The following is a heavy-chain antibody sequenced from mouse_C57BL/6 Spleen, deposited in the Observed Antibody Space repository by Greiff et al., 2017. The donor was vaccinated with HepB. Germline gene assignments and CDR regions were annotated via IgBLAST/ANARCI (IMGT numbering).Heavy chain of an antibody. V-gene: IGHV5-17*01. CDR3: ARPPPYYGSSYDAMDY. Sequence: EVQVVESGGGLVKPGGSLKLSCAASGFTFSDYGMHWVRQAPEKGLEWVAYISSGSSTIYYADTVKGRFTISRDNAKNTLFLQMTSLRSEDTAMYYCARPPPYYGSSYDAMDYWGQGTSVTVSS. CDR2: ISSGSSTI. D-gene: IGHD1-1*01. CDR1: GFTFSDYG. J-gene: IGHJ4*01.